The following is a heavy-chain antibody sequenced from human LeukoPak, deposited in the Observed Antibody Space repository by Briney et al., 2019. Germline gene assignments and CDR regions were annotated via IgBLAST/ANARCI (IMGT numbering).Heavy chain of an antibody. J-gene: IGHJ6*03. D-gene: IGHD2-8*02. CDR1: GYTFTSYG. Sequence: ASVKVSCKASGYTFTSYGISWVRQAPGRGLEWMGWISAYNGNTNYAQKLQGRVTMTTDTSTSTAYMELRSLRSDDTAVYYCARDWVRVDPAGYWYYMDVWGKGTTATVSS. V-gene: IGHV1-18*01. CDR3: ARDWVRVDPAGYWYYMDV. CDR2: ISAYNGNT.